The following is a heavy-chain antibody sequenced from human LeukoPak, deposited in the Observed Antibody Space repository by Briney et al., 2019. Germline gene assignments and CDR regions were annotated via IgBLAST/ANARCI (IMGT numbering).Heavy chain of an antibody. CDR3: ARIEPYSSSSAVDY. D-gene: IGHD6-6*01. J-gene: IGHJ4*02. Sequence: KSSETLSLTCTVSGGSISSSCYYWGWIRQPPGKGLEWIGSIYYSGSTYYSPSLKSRVTISVDMSKNQFSLKLSSVTAADTAVYYRARIEPYSSSSAVDYWGQGTLVTVSS. CDR2: IYYSGST. V-gene: IGHV4-39*01. CDR1: GGSISSSCYY.